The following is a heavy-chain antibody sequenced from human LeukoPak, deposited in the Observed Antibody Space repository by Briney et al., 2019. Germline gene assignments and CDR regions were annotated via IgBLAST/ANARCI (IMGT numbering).Heavy chain of an antibody. Sequence: SGGSLRLSCAASGFTFDDYAMHWVRQAPGKGLEWVSGISWNSGSIGYADSVKGRFTISRDNAKNSLYLQMNSLRAEDTALYYCARVGIVVGRGGAFDIWGQGTMVTVSS. CDR1: GFTFDDYA. CDR2: ISWNSGSI. CDR3: ARVGIVVGRGGAFDI. V-gene: IGHV3-9*01. D-gene: IGHD3-22*01. J-gene: IGHJ3*02.